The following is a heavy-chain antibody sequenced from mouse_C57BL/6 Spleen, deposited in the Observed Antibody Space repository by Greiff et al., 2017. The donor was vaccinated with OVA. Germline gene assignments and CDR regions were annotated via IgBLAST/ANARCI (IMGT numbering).Heavy chain of an antibody. CDR2: INYDGSST. Sequence: DVKLVESEGGLVQPGSSMKLSCTASGFTFSDYYMAWVRQVPEKGLEWVANINYDGSSTYYLDSLTSRFIISRDNAKNILYLQMSSLKSEDTATYYCARRGGSSYFDYWGQGTTLTVSS. CDR3: ARRGGSSYFDY. D-gene: IGHD1-1*01. J-gene: IGHJ2*01. CDR1: GFTFSDYY. V-gene: IGHV5-16*01.